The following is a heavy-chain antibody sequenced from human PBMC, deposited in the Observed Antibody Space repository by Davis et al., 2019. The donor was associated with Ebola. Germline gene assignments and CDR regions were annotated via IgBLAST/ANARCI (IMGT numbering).Heavy chain of an antibody. D-gene: IGHD5-24*01. CDR2: ISGSGGST. V-gene: IGHV3-23*01. CDR1: GFTFSSYA. CDR3: AKASVRWYYFDY. J-gene: IGHJ4*02. Sequence: GESLKISCAASGFTFSSYAMSWVRQAPGKGLEWVSVISGSGGSTYYADSVKGRFTISRDNSKNTLYLQMNSLRAEDTAVYYCAKASVRWYYFDYWGQGTLVTVSS.